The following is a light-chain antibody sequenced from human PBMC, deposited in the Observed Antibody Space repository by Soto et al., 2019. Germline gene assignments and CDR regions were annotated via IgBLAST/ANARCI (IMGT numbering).Light chain of an antibody. J-gene: IGKJ1*01. CDR3: QQYNSPWT. CDR1: QSISSW. CDR2: DAS. Sequence: DIQMTQSPSTLSASVGDRVTITCRASQSISSWLAWYQQKPGKAPKLLIYDASSFESGVPSRFSSSGSGTAFTLTISSLQPDDFATYYCQQYNSPWTFGQGTKVEIK. V-gene: IGKV1-5*01.